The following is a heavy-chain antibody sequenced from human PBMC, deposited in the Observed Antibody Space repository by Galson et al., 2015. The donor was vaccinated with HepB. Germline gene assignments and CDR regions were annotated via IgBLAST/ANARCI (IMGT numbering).Heavy chain of an antibody. CDR1: GFTFSSYA. D-gene: IGHD6-6*01. J-gene: IGHJ2*01. Sequence: SLRLSCAASGFTFSSYAMHWVRQAPGKGLEWVAVISYDGSNKYYADSVKGRFTISRDNSKNTLYLQMNSLRAEDTAVYYCARDQGAARWYFDLWGRGTLVTVSS. V-gene: IGHV3-30-3*01. CDR3: ARDQGAARWYFDL. CDR2: ISYDGSNK.